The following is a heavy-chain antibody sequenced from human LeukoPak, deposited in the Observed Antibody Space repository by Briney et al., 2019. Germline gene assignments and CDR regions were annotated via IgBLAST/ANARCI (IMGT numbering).Heavy chain of an antibody. D-gene: IGHD6-13*01. CDR3: AREYSSSWYGWFDP. CDR1: GYTFTSYY. J-gene: IGHJ5*02. Sequence: ASVKVSCKASGYTFTSYYMHWVRRAPGQGLEWMGWINPNSGGTNYAQKFQGWVTMTRDTSISTAYMELSRLRSDDTAVYYCAREYSSSWYGWFDPWGQGPLVTVSS. CDR2: INPNSGGT. V-gene: IGHV1-2*04.